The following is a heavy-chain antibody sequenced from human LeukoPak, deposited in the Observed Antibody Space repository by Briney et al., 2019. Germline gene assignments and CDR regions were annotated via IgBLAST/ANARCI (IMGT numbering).Heavy chain of an antibody. CDR2: IRTTAEGAKYA. J-gene: IGHJ4*02. CDR1: GFSFTDYP. V-gene: IGHV3-48*02. D-gene: IGHD3-9*01. CDR3: ATDQRYAFDY. Sequence: GGSLRLFCATSGFSFTDYPINWVRQAPGKGLEWISNIRTTAEGAKYAYYADSVKGRVTISRDDGKNTLYLHMNSLRDDDTAVYYCATDQRYAFDYWGQGILVTVSS.